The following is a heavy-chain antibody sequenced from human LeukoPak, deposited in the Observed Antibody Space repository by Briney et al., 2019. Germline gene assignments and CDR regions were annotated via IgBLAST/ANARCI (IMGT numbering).Heavy chain of an antibody. Sequence: SETLSLTCAVYGGSFSGYYWSWIRQPPGKGLEWIGETNHSGSTNYNPSLKSRVTISVDTSKNQFSLKLSSVTAADTAVYYCARVFRYYYDSSGYGYYYYYGMDVWGQGTTVTVSS. CDR1: GGSFSGYY. J-gene: IGHJ6*02. D-gene: IGHD3-22*01. CDR3: ARVFRYYYDSSGYGYYYYYGMDV. V-gene: IGHV4-34*01. CDR2: TNHSGST.